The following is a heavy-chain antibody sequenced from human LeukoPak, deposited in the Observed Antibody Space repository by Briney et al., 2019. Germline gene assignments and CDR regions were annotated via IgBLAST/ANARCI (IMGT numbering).Heavy chain of an antibody. CDR2: ISAYNGNT. D-gene: IGHD6-13*01. CDR3: ARDWESRGHSSSWYGDAFDI. V-gene: IGHV1-18*01. J-gene: IGHJ3*02. Sequence: GASVKVSCKASGYTFTSYGISWVRQAPGQGLEWMGWISAYNGNTNYAQKLQGRVTMTTDTSTSTAYMELRSLRSDDTAVYYCARDWESRGHSSSWYGDAFDIWGQGTMVTVSS. CDR1: GYTFTSYG.